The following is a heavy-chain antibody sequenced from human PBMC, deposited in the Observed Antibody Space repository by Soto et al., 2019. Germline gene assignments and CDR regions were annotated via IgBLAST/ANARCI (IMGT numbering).Heavy chain of an antibody. CDR2: INSDCSTT. CDR1: IFTFSSYW. Sequence: GGSLGLSRAASIFTFSSYWMQLARQAPGRGLSWVSRINSDCSTTCHADSVEGRLTISRDNSTNTLYLQMNSLRAEDTAVYYWAKAKGVAARLFDCWGQGTLVTAPQ. V-gene: IGHV3-74*01. D-gene: IGHD6-6*01. CDR3: AKAKGVAARLFDC. J-gene: IGHJ4*02.